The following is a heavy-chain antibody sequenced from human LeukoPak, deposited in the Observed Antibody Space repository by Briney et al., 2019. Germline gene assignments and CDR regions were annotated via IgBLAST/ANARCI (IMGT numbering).Heavy chain of an antibody. Sequence: SETLSLTCTVSGGSISSYYWSWIRQPPGKGLEWIGYIYYSGSTNYNPSLKSRVTILVDTSKNQFSLKLSSVTAADTAVYYCAREGPARCSSTSCYPIWGQGTTVTVSS. CDR3: AREGPARCSSTSCYPI. D-gene: IGHD2-2*01. CDR1: GGSISSYY. CDR2: IYYSGST. V-gene: IGHV4-59*12. J-gene: IGHJ6*02.